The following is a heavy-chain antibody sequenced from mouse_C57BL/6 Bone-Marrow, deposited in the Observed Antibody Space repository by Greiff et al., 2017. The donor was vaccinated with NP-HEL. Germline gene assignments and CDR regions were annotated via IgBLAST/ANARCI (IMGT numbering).Heavy chain of an antibody. CDR3: ARAIYYDDADDPSYAMDY. V-gene: IGHV7-3*01. Sequence: EVNVVESGGGLVQPGGSLSLSCAASGFTFPDYYMSWVRQPPGPALEWLGFLRNTANGYTTEYSASVKGRFTISRDNSQSFLYLQINALRAEDSATYYCARAIYYDDADDPSYAMDYWGQGNSVTVSA. J-gene: IGHJ4*01. CDR1: GFTFPDYY. CDR2: LRNTANGYTT. D-gene: IGHD2-4*01.